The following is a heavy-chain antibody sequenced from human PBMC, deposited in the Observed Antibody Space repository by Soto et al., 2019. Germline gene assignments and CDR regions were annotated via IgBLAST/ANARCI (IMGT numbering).Heavy chain of an antibody. CDR2: INPNSGGT. J-gene: IGHJ3*02. CDR1: GYTFTSYY. V-gene: IGHV1-2*04. Sequence: ASVKVSCKASGYTFTSYYMHWVRQAPGQGLEWMGWINPNSGGTNYAQKFQGWVTMTRDTSISTAYMELSRLRSDDTAVYYCARGVERYYYDSSGLDAFDIWGQGTMVTVSS. D-gene: IGHD3-22*01. CDR3: ARGVERYYYDSSGLDAFDI.